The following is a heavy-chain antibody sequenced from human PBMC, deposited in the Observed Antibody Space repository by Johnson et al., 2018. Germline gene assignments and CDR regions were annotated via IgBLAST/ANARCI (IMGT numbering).Heavy chain of an antibody. V-gene: IGHV3-9*01. CDR2: IRYNSAYT. CDR1: GFTFKDYA. CDR3: AKVTPPYQVLPNRGNVDV. Sequence: VQLVQSGGGLVQPGWSLRLSCAASGFTFKDYAMHWVRQVPGKGLEWVSGIRYNSAYTDYADSVNGRFFISRDNDKNSLYLQMDNLRPDDTAFYDCAKVTPPYQVLPNRGNVDVWGQGTMVTVSS. D-gene: IGHD2-15*01. J-gene: IGHJ3*01.